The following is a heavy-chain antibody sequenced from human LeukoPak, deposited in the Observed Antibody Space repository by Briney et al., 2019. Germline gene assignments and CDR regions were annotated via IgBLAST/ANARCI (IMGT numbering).Heavy chain of an antibody. Sequence: SETLSLTCNVSGGSISSYYWIWIRQPPGKGLEWIGYIYSSGSTDYNPSLKSRVTMSVDTSKNQFSLKLSSVTAADTAVYYCARVCPPYGSGFGYFDYWVQGTLVTVSS. J-gene: IGHJ4*02. V-gene: IGHV4-59*01. D-gene: IGHD3-10*01. CDR2: IYSSGST. CDR1: GGSISSYY. CDR3: ARVCPPYGSGFGYFDY.